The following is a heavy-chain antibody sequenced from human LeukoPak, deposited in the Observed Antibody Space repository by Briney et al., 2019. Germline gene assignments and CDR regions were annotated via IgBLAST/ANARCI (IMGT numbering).Heavy chain of an antibody. CDR3: ARDKSRSSWSTSPVDC. J-gene: IGHJ4*02. CDR1: GYTFTSYG. V-gene: IGHV1-18*04. D-gene: IGHD6-6*01. CDR2: ISAYNGNT. Sequence: ASVKVSCKASGYTFTSYGISWVRQAPGQGLEWMGWISAYNGNTNYAQKLQGRVTMTTDTSTSTAYMELRSLRSDDTAVYYCARDKSRSSWSTSPVDCWGQGTLVTVSS.